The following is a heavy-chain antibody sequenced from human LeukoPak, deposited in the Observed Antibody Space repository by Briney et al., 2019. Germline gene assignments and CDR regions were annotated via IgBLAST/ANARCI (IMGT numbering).Heavy chain of an antibody. V-gene: IGHV1-69*04. CDR1: GGTFSSYG. CDR2: IIPIVGTT. D-gene: IGHD4-23*01. J-gene: IGHJ4*02. CDR3: ARHYGGLDDY. Sequence: SVKVSCTTSGGTFSSYGISWARQAPGQGLEWMGRIIPIVGTTNYAQNFQGRVTITADKSTSSVYMELSSLRSDDTAVYYCARHYGGLDDYWGQGTLVIVSS.